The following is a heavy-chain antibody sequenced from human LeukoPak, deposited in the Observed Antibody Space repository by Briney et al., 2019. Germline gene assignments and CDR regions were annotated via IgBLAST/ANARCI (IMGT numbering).Heavy chain of an antibody. J-gene: IGHJ6*02. V-gene: IGHV3-21*01. Sequence: PGGSLRLSCAASGFTFSSYSMNWVRQAPGKGLEWVSSISSSSSYIYYADSVKGRFTISRDNAKNSLYLQMNSLRAEDTAVYYCATSYGSGSYYDHYYYGMDVWGQGTTVTVSS. CDR1: GFTFSSYS. CDR2: ISSSSSYI. CDR3: ATSYGSGSYYDHYYYGMDV. D-gene: IGHD3-10*01.